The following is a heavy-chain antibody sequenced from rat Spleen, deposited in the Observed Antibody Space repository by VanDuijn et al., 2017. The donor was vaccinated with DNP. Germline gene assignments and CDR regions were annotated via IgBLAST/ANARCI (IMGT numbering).Heavy chain of an antibody. CDR3: ARLYDD. Sequence: EVQLVESGGGLVQPGGSLKLSCAASGFTFSDQYMAWVRQAPTEGLEWVAYISSDGITTYYGDSGKGRFTITRDNAISTLYLQMSSLRSEDMATYYCARLYDDWGQGVMVTVSS. CDR1: GFTFSDQY. J-gene: IGHJ2*01. V-gene: IGHV5-22*01. CDR2: ISSDGITT. D-gene: IGHD1-2*01.